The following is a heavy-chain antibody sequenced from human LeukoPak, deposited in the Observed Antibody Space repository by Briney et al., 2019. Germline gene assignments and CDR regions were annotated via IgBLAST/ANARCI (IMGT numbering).Heavy chain of an antibody. D-gene: IGHD3-22*01. CDR3: ARAAPITMIVVVISRHRYPYFDY. Sequence: PSETLSLTCAVYGGSFSGYYWSWIRQPPGKGLEWIGEINHSGSTNYNPSLKGRVTISVDTSKNQFSLKLSSVTAADTAVYYCARAAPITMIVVVISRHRYPYFDYWGQGTLVTVSS. CDR2: INHSGST. CDR1: GGSFSGYY. J-gene: IGHJ4*02. V-gene: IGHV4-34*01.